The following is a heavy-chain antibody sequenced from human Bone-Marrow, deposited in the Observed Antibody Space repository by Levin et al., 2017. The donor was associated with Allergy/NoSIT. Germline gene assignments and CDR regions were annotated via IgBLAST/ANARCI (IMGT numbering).Heavy chain of an antibody. Sequence: KASETLSLTCTVSGGSISSTHYFWGWIRQPPGKGLEWIGSVYNSGSTYDNPSLKSRVTISVDTSKNQFSLNMSSVTAADTAVYYCARHDALNYYGSGSYFDYWGQGSLVTVSS. CDR2: VYNSGST. CDR1: GGSISSTHYF. V-gene: IGHV4-39*01. J-gene: IGHJ4*02. CDR3: ARHDALNYYGSGSYFDY. D-gene: IGHD3-10*01.